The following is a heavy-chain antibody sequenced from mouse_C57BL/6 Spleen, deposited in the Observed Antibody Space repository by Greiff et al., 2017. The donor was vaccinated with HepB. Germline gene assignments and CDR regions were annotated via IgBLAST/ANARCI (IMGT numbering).Heavy chain of an antibody. CDR3: ARGGYYGYFDY. CDR2: ISYDGSN. V-gene: IGHV3-6*01. CDR1: GYSIPSGYY. J-gene: IGHJ2*01. Sequence: DVKLQESGPGLVKPSQSLSLTCSVTGYSIPSGYYWNWIRQFPGNQLEWMGYISYDGSNNYNPSLKNRISITRDTSKNQFFLKLTSVTTADTATYYCARGGYYGYFDYGGQGTTLTVSS. D-gene: IGHD2-3*01.